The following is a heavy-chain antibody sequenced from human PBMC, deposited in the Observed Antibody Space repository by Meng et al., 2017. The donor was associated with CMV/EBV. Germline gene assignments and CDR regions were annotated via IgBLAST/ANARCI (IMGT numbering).Heavy chain of an antibody. D-gene: IGHD6-19*01. J-gene: IGHJ4*02. CDR1: GFTFGDYA. V-gene: IGHV3-49*04. CDR3: TRDWEEKYSSGWSGDYFDY. CDR2: IRSEAYGGTT. Sequence: GESLKISCTASGFTFGDYAMSWVRQAPGKGLEWVGFIRSEAYGGTTEYAASVKGRFTISRDDSKSIAYLQMNSLKTEDTAVYYCTRDWEEKYSSGWSGDYFDYWGQGTLVTVSS.